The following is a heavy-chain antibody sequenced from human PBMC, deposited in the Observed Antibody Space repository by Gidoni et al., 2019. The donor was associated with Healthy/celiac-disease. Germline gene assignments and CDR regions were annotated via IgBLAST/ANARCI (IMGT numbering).Heavy chain of an antibody. CDR1: GFTFSSYA. CDR3: AKDAQDIVVVPAAVFDL. Sequence: EVQLLESGVGLVQPGVSLRLSCAASGFTFSSYAISWVRQAPGKGLEWVSAISGSGGSTYYADSVKGRFTISRDKSKNTLYLQMNSLRAEDTAVYYCAKDAQDIVVVPAAVFDLWGRGTLVTVSS. CDR2: ISGSGGST. D-gene: IGHD2-2*01. V-gene: IGHV3-23*01. J-gene: IGHJ2*01.